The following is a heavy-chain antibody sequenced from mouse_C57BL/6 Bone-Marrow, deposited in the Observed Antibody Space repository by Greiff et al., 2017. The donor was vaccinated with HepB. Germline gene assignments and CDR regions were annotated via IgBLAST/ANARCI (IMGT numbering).Heavy chain of an antibody. CDR2: IYPGSGST. J-gene: IGHJ1*03. D-gene: IGHD1-1*01. CDR1: GYTFTSYW. Sequence: VQLQQSGAELVKPGASVKMSCKASGYTFTSYWITWVKQRPGQGLEWIGDIYPGSGSTNYNEKFKSKATLTVDTSSRPAYMQLSSLTSEDSAVYYCARRGGITTVVARRWYFDVWGTGTTVTVSS. V-gene: IGHV1-55*01. CDR3: ARRGGITTVVARRWYFDV.